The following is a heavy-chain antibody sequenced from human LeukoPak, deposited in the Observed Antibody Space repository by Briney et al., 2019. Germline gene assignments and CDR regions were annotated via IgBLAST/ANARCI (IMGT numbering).Heavy chain of an antibody. V-gene: IGHV3-23*01. D-gene: IGHD3-22*01. CDR3: AKRPDSSGSNEPYYFDY. Sequence: GGSLRLSCAASGFTFSSYAMSWVRQAPGKGLEWVSAISGSGGSTYYADSVKGRFTISRDNSKNTLYLQMNSLRAEDTAVYYCAKRPDSSGSNEPYYFDYWGQGTLVTVSS. CDR1: GFTFSSYA. CDR2: ISGSGGST. J-gene: IGHJ4*02.